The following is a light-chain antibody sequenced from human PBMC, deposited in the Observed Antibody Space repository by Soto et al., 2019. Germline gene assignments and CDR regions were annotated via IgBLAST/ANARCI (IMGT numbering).Light chain of an antibody. V-gene: IGKV1-5*01. CDR2: DAS. CDR3: QQYNSYSKT. Sequence: DIQMTQSPSTLSASVGDRVTITCRASQSISSWLAWYQQKPGKAPKLLIYDASSLESGVQSRFSGSGSGTEFTLTISSLQPDEFATYYCQQYNSYSKTVGQGTKVEIK. J-gene: IGKJ1*01. CDR1: QSISSW.